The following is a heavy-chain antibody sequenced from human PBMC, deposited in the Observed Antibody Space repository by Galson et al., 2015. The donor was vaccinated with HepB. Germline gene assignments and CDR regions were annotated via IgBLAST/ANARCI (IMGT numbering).Heavy chain of an antibody. Sequence: SLRLSCAASGFTFGDYAMSWFRQAPGKGLEWVGFIRSKAYGGTTEYAASVKGRFTISRDDSKSIAYLQMNSLKTEDTAVYYCTRASEYDYVWGSYRYSPPNYFDYWGQGTLVTVSS. D-gene: IGHD3-16*02. CDR1: GFTFGDYA. CDR2: IRSKAYGGTT. CDR3: TRASEYDYVWGSYRYSPPNYFDY. V-gene: IGHV3-49*03. J-gene: IGHJ4*02.